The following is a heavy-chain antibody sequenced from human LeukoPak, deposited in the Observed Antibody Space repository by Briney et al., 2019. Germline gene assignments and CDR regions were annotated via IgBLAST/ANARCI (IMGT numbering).Heavy chain of an antibody. Sequence: GGSLRLSRAASGFTFRTYWMTWVRQTPAKGLEWVANINPDGSQKYYVDSVKGRFTISRDNAKNSLYLQMDSLKTEDTALYYCARDYARPDYWGQGTLVTVSS. D-gene: IGHD4-17*01. CDR1: GFTFRTYW. CDR3: ARDYARPDY. V-gene: IGHV3-7*03. J-gene: IGHJ4*02. CDR2: INPDGSQK.